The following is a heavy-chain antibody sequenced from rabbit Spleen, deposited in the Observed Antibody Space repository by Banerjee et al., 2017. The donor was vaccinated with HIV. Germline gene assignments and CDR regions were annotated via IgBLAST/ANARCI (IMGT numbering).Heavy chain of an antibody. D-gene: IGHD4-1*01. CDR1: GFDFSSYY. CDR3: ARERSYSSGWAYGYFNL. CDR2: IYAGSGNI. J-gene: IGHJ4*01. V-gene: IGHV1S7*01. Sequence: QLKETGGGLVQPGGSLTLSCKASGFDFSSYYMSWVRQAPGKGLEWIGIIYAGSGNIGYASWVNGRFTISSDNAQNTVDLQVNSLTAADTATYFCARERSYSSGWAYGYFNLWGPGTLVTVS.